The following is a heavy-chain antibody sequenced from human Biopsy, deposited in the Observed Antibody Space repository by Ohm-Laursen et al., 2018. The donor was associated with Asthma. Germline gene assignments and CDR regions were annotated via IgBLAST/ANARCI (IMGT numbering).Heavy chain of an antibody. CDR3: AKDTEGRYDFWSGLSYNYYGMDV. V-gene: IGHV3-30*18. CDR2: ISYDGSNK. CDR1: GFTFSSYG. J-gene: IGHJ6*02. D-gene: IGHD3-3*01. Sequence: SSLRPSCAASGFTFSSYGMHWVRQAPGKGLEWVAVISYDGSNKYYADSVKGRFTISRDNSKNTLYLQMNSLRAEDTAVYYCAKDTEGRYDFWSGLSYNYYGMDVWGQGTTVTVSS.